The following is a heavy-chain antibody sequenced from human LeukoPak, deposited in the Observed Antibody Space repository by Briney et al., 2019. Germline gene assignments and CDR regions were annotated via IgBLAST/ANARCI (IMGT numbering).Heavy chain of an antibody. CDR2: IYYSGST. J-gene: IGHJ4*02. CDR3: ARMMEYNYGYYFDC. Sequence: SETLSLTCTVSGGSINNYYWSWIRQPPGKGLEGIGYIYYSGSTNYNPSLKSRVTISVDTSKNQFSLKLSSVTAADTAVYYCARMMEYNYGYYFDCWGQGTLVTVSS. D-gene: IGHD3-10*01. V-gene: IGHV4-59*01. CDR1: GGSINNYY.